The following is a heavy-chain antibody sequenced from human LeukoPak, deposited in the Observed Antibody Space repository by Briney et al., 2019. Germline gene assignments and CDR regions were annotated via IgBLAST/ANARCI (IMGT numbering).Heavy chain of an antibody. Sequence: PSETLSLTCTVSGGSVSSGSYYWSWIRQPPGKGLEWIGYIYYSGSTNYNPSLKSRVTISVDTSKNQFSLKLSSVTAADTAVYYCARGIYPDYWGQGTLVTVSS. CDR3: ARGIYPDY. CDR2: IYYSGST. J-gene: IGHJ4*02. CDR1: GGSVSSGSYY. D-gene: IGHD6-13*01. V-gene: IGHV4-61*01.